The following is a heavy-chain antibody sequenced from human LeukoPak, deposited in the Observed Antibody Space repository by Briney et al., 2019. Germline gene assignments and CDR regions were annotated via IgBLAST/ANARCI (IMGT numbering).Heavy chain of an antibody. Sequence: GGSLRLSCAASGFTFTTSAMTWFRQAPGNGLEWVSAISGSGDNTYYTDSVKGRFTVSRDNSKNTVFLQMNSLRADDTALYYCVKASGTELLSSKVLHFWGQGTLVTVSS. CDR2: ISGSGDNT. D-gene: IGHD2-21*01. V-gene: IGHV3-23*01. J-gene: IGHJ4*02. CDR1: GFTFTTSA. CDR3: VKASGTELLSSKVLHF.